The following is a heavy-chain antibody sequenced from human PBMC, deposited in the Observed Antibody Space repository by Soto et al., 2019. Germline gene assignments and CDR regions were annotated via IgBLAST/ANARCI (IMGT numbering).Heavy chain of an antibody. D-gene: IGHD2-15*01. CDR2: IYYSGST. J-gene: IGHJ3*02. CDR3: AIDQYCSGGSCYTSLDAFDT. V-gene: IGHV4-59*12. CDR1: NGSISSYY. Sequence: SETLSLTCSVSNGSISSYYWSWIRQPPGKGLEWIGYIYYSGSTNYNPSLKSRVTISVDKSKNQFTLKLSSVTAADTAVYYCAIDQYCSGGSCYTSLDAFDTWGQGTMVTVSS.